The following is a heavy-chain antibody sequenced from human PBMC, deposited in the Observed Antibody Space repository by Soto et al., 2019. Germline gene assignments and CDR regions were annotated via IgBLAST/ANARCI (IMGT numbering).Heavy chain of an antibody. J-gene: IGHJ6*02. Sequence: GESLKISCKGSGYSFTSYWISWVRQMPGKGLEWMGRIDPSDSYTNYSPSFQGHVTISADKSISTAYLQWSSLKASDTAMYYCARRYRGKQYYYYGMDVWGQGTTVTVSS. V-gene: IGHV5-10-1*01. D-gene: IGHD1-1*01. CDR2: IDPSDSYT. CDR1: GYSFTSYW. CDR3: ARRYRGKQYYYYGMDV.